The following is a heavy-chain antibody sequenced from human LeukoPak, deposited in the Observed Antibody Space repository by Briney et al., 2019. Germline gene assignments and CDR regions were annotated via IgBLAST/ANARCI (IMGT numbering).Heavy chain of an antibody. CDR1: GFTFSSYS. CDR2: ISSSSSYI. CDR3: ARAGKLRFLERRNNYFDY. J-gene: IGHJ4*02. Sequence: GGSLRLSCAASGFTFSSYSMYWVRQAPGKGLEWVSSISSSSSYIYYADSVKGRFTISRDNAKNSLYLQMNSLRAEDTAVYYCARAGKLRFLERRNNYFDYWGQGTLVTVSS. V-gene: IGHV3-21*01. D-gene: IGHD3-3*01.